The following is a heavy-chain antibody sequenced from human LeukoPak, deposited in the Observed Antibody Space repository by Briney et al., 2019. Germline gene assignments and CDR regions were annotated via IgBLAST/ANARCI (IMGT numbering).Heavy chain of an antibody. Sequence: SETLSLTCTVSGGSISSSSYYWGWIRQPPGKGLEWIGSIYYSGSTYYNPSLKSRVTISVDTSKNQFSLKLSSVTAADTAVYYCARGPSSGYYYWGQGTLVTVSS. J-gene: IGHJ4*02. V-gene: IGHV4-39*01. D-gene: IGHD3-22*01. CDR1: GGSISSSSYY. CDR3: ARGPSSGYYY. CDR2: IYYSGST.